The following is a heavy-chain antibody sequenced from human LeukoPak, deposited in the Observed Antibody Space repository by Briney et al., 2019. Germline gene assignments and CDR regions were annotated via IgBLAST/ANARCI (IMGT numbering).Heavy chain of an antibody. CDR1: GXSISSSTYY. Sequence: PSETLSLTCTVSGXSISSSTYYWGWIRQPPGKGLEWIGSIDYSGSTHYNPSLRSRVTISVDTSKNQFSLKLDSVTAADTAVYYCARHDHSDFGDPNWFDPWGQGTLFTVSS. D-gene: IGHD4-17*01. CDR3: ARHDHSDFGDPNWFDP. V-gene: IGHV4-39*01. CDR2: IDYSGST. J-gene: IGHJ5*02.